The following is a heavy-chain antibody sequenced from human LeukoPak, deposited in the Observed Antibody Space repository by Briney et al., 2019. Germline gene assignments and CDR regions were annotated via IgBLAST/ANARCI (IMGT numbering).Heavy chain of an antibody. CDR3: AKAFGTNGYFQLPIDF. CDR2: IKQDGSEK. CDR1: GFTFSTYW. D-gene: IGHD2-8*01. Sequence: PGGSLRLSCAASGFTFSTYWMSWVRQAPGRGLEWVANIKQDGSEKYYVDSVKGRFTISRDNAKNSLYLQMNSLRAEDTALYYCAKAFGTNGYFQLPIDFWGQGTLVTVSS. J-gene: IGHJ4*02. V-gene: IGHV3-7*03.